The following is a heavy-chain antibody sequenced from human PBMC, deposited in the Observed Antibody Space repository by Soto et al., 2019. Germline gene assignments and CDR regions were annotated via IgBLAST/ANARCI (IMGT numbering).Heavy chain of an antibody. J-gene: IGHJ6*03. V-gene: IGHV4-34*01. D-gene: IGHD5-18*01. CDR1: GGSFSGYY. CDR2: INHSGST. Sequence: SETLSLTCAVYGGSFSGYYWSWIRQPPGKGLEWIGEINHSGSTNYNPSLKSRVTISVDTSKNQFSLKLSSVTAADTAVYYCASAGTAMVIAARYMDVWGKGTTVTVSS. CDR3: ASAGTAMVIAARYMDV.